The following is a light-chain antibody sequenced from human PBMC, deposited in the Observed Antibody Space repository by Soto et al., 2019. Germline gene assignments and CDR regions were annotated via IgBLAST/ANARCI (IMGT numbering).Light chain of an antibody. Sequence: DIQMTQSPSSLSASVGDRVTITCRASQGISNNLALYQQKPGQVPKLLIYAASILDTGIPTRFIGSGSGTDFNLTISSLQAEDVATEYCQKYNSAPRTCGGRTKVEIK. CDR1: QGISNN. V-gene: IGKV1-27*01. CDR3: QKYNSAPRT. CDR2: AAS. J-gene: IGKJ4*02.